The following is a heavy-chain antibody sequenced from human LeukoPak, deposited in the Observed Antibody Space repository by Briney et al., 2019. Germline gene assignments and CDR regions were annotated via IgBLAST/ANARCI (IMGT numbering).Heavy chain of an antibody. CDR2: ISYNGSNK. V-gene: IGHV3-30*18. CDR3: AKRWELPDDAFDI. D-gene: IGHD1-26*01. CDR1: GFTFSSYG. Sequence: GGSLRLSCAASGFTFSSYGMHWVRQAPGKGLEWVAVISYNGSNKYYADSVKGRFTISRDNSKNTLYLQMNSLRAEDTAVYYCAKRWELPDDAFDIWGQGTMVTVSS. J-gene: IGHJ3*02.